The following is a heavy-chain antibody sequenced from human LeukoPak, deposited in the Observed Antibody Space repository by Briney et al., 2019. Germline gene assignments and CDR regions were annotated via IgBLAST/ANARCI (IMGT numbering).Heavy chain of an antibody. CDR3: ARVTTVTTIFERGYYYYYYMDV. D-gene: IGHD4-17*01. CDR1: GGSISSYY. Sequence: SETLSLTCTVSGGSISSYYWSWIRQPPGKGLEWIGNIYYSGSTNYNPSLKSRVTISVDTSKNQFSLKLSSVTAADTAVYYCARVTTVTTIFERGYYYYYYMDVWGKGTTVTVSS. V-gene: IGHV4-59*01. CDR2: IYYSGST. J-gene: IGHJ6*03.